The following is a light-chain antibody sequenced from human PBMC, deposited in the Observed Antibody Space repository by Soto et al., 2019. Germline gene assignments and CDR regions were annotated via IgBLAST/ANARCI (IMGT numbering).Light chain of an antibody. CDR1: SSDVGGYNY. J-gene: IGLJ2*01. Sequence: QSALTQPASVSESPGQSITISCTGTSSDVGGYNYVSWYQQHPGKAPKLMIYEVSNRPSGVSNRFSGSKSGNTASLTISGLQAEDEADYYCSSYTSSSSVVFGGGTKLTVL. CDR2: EVS. V-gene: IGLV2-14*01. CDR3: SSYTSSSSVV.